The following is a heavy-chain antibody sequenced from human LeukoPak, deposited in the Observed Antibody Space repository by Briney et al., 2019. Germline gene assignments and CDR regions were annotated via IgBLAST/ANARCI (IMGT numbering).Heavy chain of an antibody. V-gene: IGHV3-33*05. D-gene: IGHD2-2*01. CDR3: ARGGHCSTTSCSNYDGMDV. J-gene: IGHJ6*02. Sequence: PGGSLRLSCAASGLTFSSHGFHWVRQAPGKGLEWVTFISLDGSKKSYADSVKGRFTFSRDDSKNTLYLQMNSLRAEDTSVYFCARGGHCSTTSCSNYDGMDVWGQGTTLTVSS. CDR1: GLTFSSHG. CDR2: ISLDGSKK.